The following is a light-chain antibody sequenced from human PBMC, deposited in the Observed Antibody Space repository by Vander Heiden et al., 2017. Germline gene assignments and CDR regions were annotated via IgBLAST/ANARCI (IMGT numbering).Light chain of an antibody. CDR1: TSTIGAGYA. CDR2: DNI. CDR3: QSYDSSLGGHVV. V-gene: IGLV1-40*01. J-gene: IGLJ2*01. Sequence: QSVLTQPPSVSGGPGQTVTISCTGSTSTIGAGYAVHWYQQLPGTAPKLLIYDNINRPSGVPDRFSGSKSGTSASLAITGLQAEDEADYYCQSYDSSLGGHVVFGGGTKLTVL.